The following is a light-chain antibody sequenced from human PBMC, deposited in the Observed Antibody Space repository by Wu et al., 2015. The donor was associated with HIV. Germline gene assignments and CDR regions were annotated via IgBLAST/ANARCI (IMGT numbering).Light chain of an antibody. V-gene: IGKV1-5*03. J-gene: IGKJ2*03. CDR1: QSISSW. CDR3: QQYHSYSYS. CDR2: KAS. Sequence: DIQMTQSPSTLSASVGDSVTITCRASQSISSWLAWYQVKPGKAPKILIYKASSLESGVPSRFSGSGFGTDFTLTISSLQPDDFATYYCQQYHSYSYSFGQGTKLE.